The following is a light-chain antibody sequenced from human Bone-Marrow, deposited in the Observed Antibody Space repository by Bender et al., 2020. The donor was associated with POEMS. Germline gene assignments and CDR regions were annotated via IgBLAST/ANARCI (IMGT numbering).Light chain of an antibody. Sequence: SYEVTQPPSVSVSPGQTASITCSGDDLGDKYVAWYQQKPGQSPVLVIYQDTKRPSGIPERFSGSNSGNTATLTISGTQAMDEADYYCQAWETYSVLFGGGTKLTVL. V-gene: IGLV3-1*01. J-gene: IGLJ2*01. CDR3: QAWETYSVL. CDR1: DLGDKY. CDR2: QDT.